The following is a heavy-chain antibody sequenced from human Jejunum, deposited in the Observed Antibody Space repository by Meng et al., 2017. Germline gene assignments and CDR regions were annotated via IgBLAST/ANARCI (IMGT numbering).Heavy chain of an antibody. CDR1: GDSVSSGDYY. CDR2: IYYSGAT. Sequence: SETLSLTCTVSGDSVSSGDYYWSWIRQHPGKGLEWLGYIYYSGATYYSPSLRGRLSMSVDTSRNQLSLNLRSVTAADTAVYYCATPTGTSSWYWAFDVWGQGTRV. V-gene: IGHV4-31*03. J-gene: IGHJ3*01. D-gene: IGHD6-13*01. CDR3: ATPTGTSSWYWAFDV.